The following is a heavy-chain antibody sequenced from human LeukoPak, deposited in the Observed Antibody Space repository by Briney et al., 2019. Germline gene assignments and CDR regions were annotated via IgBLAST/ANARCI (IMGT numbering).Heavy chain of an antibody. CDR1: GYTLTELS. J-gene: IGHJ6*02. Sequence: GASVKVSCKVSGYTLTELSMHWVRQAPGKGLEWMGGFDPEDGETIYAQKFQGRVTMTEDTSTDTAYMELSSLRSEDTAVYYCATDGLLRYYYGMDVWGQGTTVTVSS. D-gene: IGHD1-26*01. V-gene: IGHV1-24*01. CDR2: FDPEDGET. CDR3: ATDGLLRYYYGMDV.